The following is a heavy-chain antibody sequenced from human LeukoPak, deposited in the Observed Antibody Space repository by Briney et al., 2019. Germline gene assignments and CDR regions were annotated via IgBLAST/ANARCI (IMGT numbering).Heavy chain of an antibody. J-gene: IGHJ4*02. CDR2: ISTTGGYT. Sequence: GGSLRLSCVGSGFSFSTYDMGWVRQTPGKGLEWVSAISTTGGYTEDAASVKGRFTISRDNSQNTLFLQMHSLRAEDTAVYYCAKKPATIKSPFDIWGLGTLVTVSP. D-gene: IGHD5-24*01. V-gene: IGHV3-23*01. CDR3: AKKPATIKSPFDI. CDR1: GFSFSTYD.